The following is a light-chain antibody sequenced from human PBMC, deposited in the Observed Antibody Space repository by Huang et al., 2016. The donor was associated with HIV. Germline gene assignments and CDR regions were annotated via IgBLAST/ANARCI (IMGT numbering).Light chain of an antibody. V-gene: IGKV3-20*01. CDR1: QSISNGY. CDR3: QHYGGSSRT. CDR2: AAS. J-gene: IGKJ4*01. Sequence: EIVLTQSPGTLSLSPGERATLSFRASQSISNGYLAWYQQNPGQAPRLLMYAASTRPTGIPDKFSGSGSGTDFALTSSRLEPEDFAVYYCQHYGGSSRTFGEGTKVEIK.